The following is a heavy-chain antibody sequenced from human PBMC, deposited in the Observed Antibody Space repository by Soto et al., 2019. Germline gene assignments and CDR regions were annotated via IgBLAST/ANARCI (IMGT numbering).Heavy chain of an antibody. CDR1: GFPFSSYG. V-gene: IGHV3-33*01. D-gene: IGHD2-15*01. J-gene: IGHJ3*02. Sequence: QAGGSLRLSCAASGFPFSSYGMHWVRQAPGKGLEGVAVIWYDGSNKYYLDSVKGRFTISRDNSKNKLYLQMNSLRAEDTAVYYCARDWCTGDSCYSRFDSWGQGTMVTVSS. CDR3: ARDWCTGDSCYSRFDS. CDR2: IWYDGSNK.